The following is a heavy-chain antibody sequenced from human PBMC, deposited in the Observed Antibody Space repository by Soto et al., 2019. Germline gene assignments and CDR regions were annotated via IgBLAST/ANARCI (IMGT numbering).Heavy chain of an antibody. J-gene: IGHJ6*02. CDR2: IYPGDSDT. CDR3: ARRGYNNPYYYYYGMDV. D-gene: IGHD5-18*01. Sequence: GESLKISCKGSGYSFTSYWIGWVRQMPGKGLEWMGIIYPGDSDTRYSPSFQGQVTTSADKSISTAYLQWSSLKASDTAMYYCARRGYNNPYYYYYGMDVWGQGTTVTVSS. V-gene: IGHV5-51*01. CDR1: GYSFTSYW.